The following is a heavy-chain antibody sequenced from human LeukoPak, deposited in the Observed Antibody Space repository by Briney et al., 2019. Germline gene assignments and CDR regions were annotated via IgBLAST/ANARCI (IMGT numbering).Heavy chain of an antibody. CDR1: GFTFTIYA. D-gene: IGHD2-15*01. V-gene: IGHV3-23*01. CDR3: AKGPRVVAATTHAFDI. CDR2: ISGSGGST. J-gene: IGHJ3*02. Sequence: GGSLRLSCAASGFTFTIYAMSWVRQARGEGLEWVSSISGSGGSTYYADSVKGRFTISRDHSKNTLYLQMNSLRAEDTAVYYCAKGPRVVAATTHAFDIWGEGTMVTVSS.